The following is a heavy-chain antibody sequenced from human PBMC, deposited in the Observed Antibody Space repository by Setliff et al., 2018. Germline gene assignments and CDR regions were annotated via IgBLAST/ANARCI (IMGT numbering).Heavy chain of an antibody. V-gene: IGHV3-21*01. CDR3: ARLRKDYGDYYYFDY. CDR2: INNHNTYI. J-gene: IGHJ4*02. D-gene: IGHD4-17*01. Sequence: LRLSCAASGFTFSSYSMSWVRQAPGKGLEWVSSINNHNTYIDYADSLKGRFTISRDNAKNSLYLQVNSLRAEDTAVYYCARLRKDYGDYYYFDYWGQGTLVTVSS. CDR1: GFTFSSYS.